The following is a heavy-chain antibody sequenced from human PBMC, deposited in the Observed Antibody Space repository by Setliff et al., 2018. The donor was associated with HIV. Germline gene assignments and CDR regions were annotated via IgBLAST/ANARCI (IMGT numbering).Heavy chain of an antibody. D-gene: IGHD2-2*01. CDR3: ARDFGGYCSSMSCPGLFDP. Sequence: ASVKVSCKASGGTFSNYGMSWVRQAPGQGLEWMGGIIPNSGTANYAQKFQGRVTITTDESTSTAYMELSGLRSEDTAVYYCARDFGGYCSSMSCPGLFDPWGQGTLVTVSS. J-gene: IGHJ5*02. V-gene: IGHV1-69*05. CDR1: GGTFSNYG. CDR2: IIPNSGTA.